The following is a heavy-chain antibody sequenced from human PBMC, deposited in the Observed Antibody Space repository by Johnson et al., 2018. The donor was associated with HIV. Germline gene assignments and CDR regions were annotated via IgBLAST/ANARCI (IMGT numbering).Heavy chain of an antibody. Sequence: QVQLVESGGGVVQPGTSLRLSCAASGFTFRDSVMHWVRQAPGKGLEWVAVTSYDGSNKYYADSVKGRFTISRDNSKNTLYLQMNSLRAEDTAVYYCAKSGLFVLVVYAPDVFDIWGQGTMVTVSS. CDR2: TSYDGSNK. CDR1: GFTFRDSV. J-gene: IGHJ3*02. D-gene: IGHD2-8*02. CDR3: AKSGLFVLVVYAPDVFDI. V-gene: IGHV3-30*18.